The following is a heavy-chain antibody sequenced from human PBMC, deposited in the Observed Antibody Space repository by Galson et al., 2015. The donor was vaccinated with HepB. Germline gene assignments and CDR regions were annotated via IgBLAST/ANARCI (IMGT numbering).Heavy chain of an antibody. Sequence: SLRLSCAGSGFNFGDHAMHWVRQVPGKGLEWVSAISWNSGGVGYADSVRGRFTISRDNARNSVSLQMNSLRVEDTALYYRARDIGPLTMTRGYLASWGQGTLVTITS. D-gene: IGHD3-10*01. CDR2: ISWNSGGV. J-gene: IGHJ1*01. V-gene: IGHV3-9*01. CDR3: ARDIGPLTMTRGYLAS. CDR1: GFNFGDHA.